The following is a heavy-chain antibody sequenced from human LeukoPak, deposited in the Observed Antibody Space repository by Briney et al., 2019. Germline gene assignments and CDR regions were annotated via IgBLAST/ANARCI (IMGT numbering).Heavy chain of an antibody. D-gene: IGHD3-9*01. CDR3: ARVLMYYDIPPPHDAFDI. CDR2: ISAYNGNT. V-gene: IGHV1-18*01. J-gene: IGHJ3*02. Sequence: ASVKVSCKASGYTFTSYGISWVRQAPGQGLEWMGWISAYNGNTNYAQKLQGRVTMTTDTSTSTAYMELRSLRSDDTAVDYCARVLMYYDIPPPHDAFDIWGQGTMVTVSS. CDR1: GYTFTSYG.